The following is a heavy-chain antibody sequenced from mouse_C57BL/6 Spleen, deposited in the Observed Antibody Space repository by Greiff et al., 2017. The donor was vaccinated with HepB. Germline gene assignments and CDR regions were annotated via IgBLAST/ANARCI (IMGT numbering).Heavy chain of an antibody. V-gene: IGHV2-4*01. D-gene: IGHD4-1*01. CDR2: IWSGGST. CDR3: AIMNWDGFAY. J-gene: IGHJ3*01. CDR1: GFSLTSYG. Sequence: VQRVESGPGLVQPSQSLSITCTVSGFSLTSYGVHWVRQPPGKGLEWLGVIWSGGSTDDNAAFISRLSISKDNSKSQVFFKMNSLQADDTAIYYCAIMNWDGFAYWGQGTLVTVSA.